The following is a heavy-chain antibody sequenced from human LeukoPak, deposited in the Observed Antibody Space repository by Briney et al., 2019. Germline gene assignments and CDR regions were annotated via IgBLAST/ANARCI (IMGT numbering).Heavy chain of an antibody. Sequence: GGSLRLSCAASGFTFSSYGMHWVRQAPGKGLEWVAFIRYDGSNKYYADSVKGRFTISRDNSKNTLYLQMNSLRVEDTAVCYCAKDRGDYFDYWGQGTLVTVSS. CDR2: IRYDGSNK. V-gene: IGHV3-30*02. D-gene: IGHD5-24*01. CDR1: GFTFSSYG. CDR3: AKDRGDYFDY. J-gene: IGHJ4*02.